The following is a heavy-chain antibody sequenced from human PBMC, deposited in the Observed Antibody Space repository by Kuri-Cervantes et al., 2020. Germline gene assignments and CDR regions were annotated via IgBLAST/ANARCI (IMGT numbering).Heavy chain of an antibody. V-gene: IGHV3-9*01. CDR3: ARILSEVESYWYGMDV. Sequence: SLKISCAASGFTFDDYAMHWVRQAPGKGLEWVSGISWNSGSIGYADSVKGRFTISRDNAKNSLYLQMNSLGVEDSALYYCARILSEVESYWYGMDVWGQGTTVTVSS. D-gene: IGHD2-8*01. CDR1: GFTFDDYA. J-gene: IGHJ6*02. CDR2: ISWNSGSI.